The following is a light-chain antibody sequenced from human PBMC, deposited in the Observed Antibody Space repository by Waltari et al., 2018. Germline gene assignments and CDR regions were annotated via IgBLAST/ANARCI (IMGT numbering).Light chain of an antibody. CDR3: CSFTSSSTWV. CDR2: DVT. J-gene: IGLJ3*02. Sequence: QSALTQPASVSGSPGQSITISCSGTTSDLGGYNYVSWYQPPPGKAPKLIIYDVTSRPSGVSNRFSGSKSGNTASLTISGLQAEDEADYYCCSFTSSSTWVFGGGTKLTVL. V-gene: IGLV2-14*01. CDR1: TSDLGGYNY.